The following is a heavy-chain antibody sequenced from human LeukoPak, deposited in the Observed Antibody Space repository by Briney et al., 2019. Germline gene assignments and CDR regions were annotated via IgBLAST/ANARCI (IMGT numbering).Heavy chain of an antibody. CDR1: GGSISSSSYY. CDR2: IYYSGST. CDR3: ARMKGIAARPFDY. V-gene: IGHV4-39*01. Sequence: SETLSLTCTVSGGSISSSSYYWGWIRQPPGKGLEWIGSIYYSGSTYYNPSLKSRVTLSVDTSKNQFSLKLSSVTAADTAVYYCARMKGIAARPFDYWGQGTLVTVSS. D-gene: IGHD6-6*01. J-gene: IGHJ4*02.